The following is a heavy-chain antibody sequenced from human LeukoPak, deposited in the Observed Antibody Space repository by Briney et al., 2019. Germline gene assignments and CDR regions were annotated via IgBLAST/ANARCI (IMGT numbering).Heavy chain of an antibody. J-gene: IGHJ4*02. CDR2: IDYSGST. Sequence: SETLSLTCTVSGGSISSSSYYWGWLRQPPGKGLEWIGSIDYSGSTYYNPSLKSRVTISVDTSKNQFSLKLSSVTAADTAVYYCARVPTVTFFDYWGQGTLVTVSS. CDR1: GGSISSSSYY. CDR3: ARVPTVTFFDY. D-gene: IGHD4-17*01. V-gene: IGHV4-39*01.